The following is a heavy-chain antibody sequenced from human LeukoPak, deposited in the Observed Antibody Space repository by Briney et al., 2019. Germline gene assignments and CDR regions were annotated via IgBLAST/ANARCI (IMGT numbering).Heavy chain of an antibody. CDR1: GFTFINYA. J-gene: IGHJ4*02. Sequence: AGSLRLSCPASGFTFINYAMSWVRQAPGQVLEWVSGISGSAQRTCYADSVKGQFTISRDNFKRTLYLEMNSLRAEDTAVYYCAKRYIANTGPIDYWGQGTLVTVSS. D-gene: IGHD1-1*01. CDR3: AKRYIANTGPIDY. CDR2: ISGSAQRT. V-gene: IGHV3-23*01.